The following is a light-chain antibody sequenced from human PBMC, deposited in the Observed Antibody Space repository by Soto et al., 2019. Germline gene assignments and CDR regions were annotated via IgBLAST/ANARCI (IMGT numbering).Light chain of an antibody. Sequence: QLVLTQPASVSGSPGQSITISCTGTSSDVGSFNLVSWYQQHPGKAPKLMIYEVTKGPSGVSHRFSGSKSGNTASLTISGLQAEDEADYYCCSYAGSSTYVFGTGTKLTVL. CDR3: CSYAGSSTYV. J-gene: IGLJ1*01. CDR1: SSDVGSFNL. CDR2: EVT. V-gene: IGLV2-23*02.